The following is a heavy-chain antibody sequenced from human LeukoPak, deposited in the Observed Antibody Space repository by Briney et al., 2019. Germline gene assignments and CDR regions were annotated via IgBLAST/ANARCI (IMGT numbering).Heavy chain of an antibody. CDR1: GYSISSGYY. Sequence: PSETLSLTCTFSGYSISSGYYWGWIRQLPGKGLEWIGRIYHSGSNYYNPSLKSRVTISVDTSKNQFSLKLNSVTAADTAVYYCVAGSGGDEWEPYGFDYWGQGTLVTVYS. CDR2: IYHSGSN. J-gene: IGHJ4*02. CDR3: VAGSGGDEWEPYGFDY. V-gene: IGHV4-38-2*02. D-gene: IGHD1-26*01.